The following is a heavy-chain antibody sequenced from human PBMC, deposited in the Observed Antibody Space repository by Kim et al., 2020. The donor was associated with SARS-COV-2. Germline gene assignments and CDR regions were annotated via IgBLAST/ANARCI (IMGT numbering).Heavy chain of an antibody. CDR2: MNPSSGNT. D-gene: IGHD6-13*01. J-gene: IGHJ4*02. V-gene: IGHV1-8*01. Sequence: ASVKVSCKASVYTFTSYDINWVRQATGQGLEWMGWMNPSSGNTGYAQKFQGRVTMTRDTSISTAYMDLSSLRSEDSAVYYCATGSSWYRTWGQGTLVTV. CDR3: ATGSSWYRT. CDR1: VYTFTSYD.